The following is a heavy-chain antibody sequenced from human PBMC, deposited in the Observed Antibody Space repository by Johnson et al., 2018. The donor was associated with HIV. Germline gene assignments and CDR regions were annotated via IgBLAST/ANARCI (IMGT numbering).Heavy chain of an antibody. CDR3: IRESYTIVGPTIGAFDI. CDR2: ISSSGSTI. V-gene: IGHV3-11*04. D-gene: IGHD1-26*01. Sequence: VQLVESGGGLVKPGGSLRLSCAASGFTFSDYYMSWIRQAPGKGLEWVSYISSSGSTIYYADSVKGRFTISRDNAKNSLYLQMNSLSAEDTAVYYCIRESYTIVGPTIGAFDIWGQGTMVTVSS. CDR1: GFTFSDYY. J-gene: IGHJ3*02.